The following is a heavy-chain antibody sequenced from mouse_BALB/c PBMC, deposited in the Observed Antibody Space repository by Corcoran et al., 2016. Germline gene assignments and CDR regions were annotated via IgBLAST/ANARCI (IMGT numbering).Heavy chain of an antibody. CDR1: GYSFTGYY. CDR3: ARVGYDYYFDY. CDR2: INPYNGAT. D-gene: IGHD2-4*01. Sequence: EVQLQQSGPELVKPGASVKISCKASGYSFTGYYMHWVKQSHVKSLEWIGRINPYNGATSYNQNFKDKASLTVDKSSSTAYMELHSLTSEDSAVYYCARVGYDYYFDYWGQGTTLTVSS. J-gene: IGHJ2*01. V-gene: IGHV1-26*01.